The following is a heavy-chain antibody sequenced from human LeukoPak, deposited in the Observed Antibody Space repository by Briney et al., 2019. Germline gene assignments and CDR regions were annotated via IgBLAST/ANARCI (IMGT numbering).Heavy chain of an antibody. CDR2: IKSKTDGGTT. V-gene: IGHV3-15*01. J-gene: IGHJ4*02. CDR1: GFTFSNAW. D-gene: IGHD2-2*01. CDR3: TTDYAYCSSTSCSSVGY. Sequence: GGSLRLSCAASGFTFSNAWMSWVRQAPGKGLEWVGRIKSKTDGGTTDYAAPVKGRFTISRDDSKNTLYLQMNSLKTEDTAVYYCTTDYAYCSSTSCSSVGYWGQGTLVTVSS.